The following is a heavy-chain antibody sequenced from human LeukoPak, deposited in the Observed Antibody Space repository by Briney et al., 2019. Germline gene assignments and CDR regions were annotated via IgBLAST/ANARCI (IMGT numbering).Heavy chain of an antibody. D-gene: IGHD1-1*01. V-gene: IGHV1-46*01. Sequence: GASVKVSCKASGYIFTSYYMHWVRQAPGQGPEWMGIINPHSGSTTYAQKFQGRVTMSRDTSTSIAYMDLSSLRSEDTAVYYCAIHPTGSRSAFEYWGQGTLVTVSS. J-gene: IGHJ4*02. CDR1: GYIFTSYY. CDR3: AIHPTGSRSAFEY. CDR2: INPHSGST.